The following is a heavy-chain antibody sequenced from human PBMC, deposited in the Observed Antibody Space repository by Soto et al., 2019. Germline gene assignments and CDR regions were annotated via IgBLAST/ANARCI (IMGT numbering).Heavy chain of an antibody. CDR3: ANLPHGNYDYIWGSYHPFDY. CDR2: ISYDGSNK. CDR1: GFTFSSYG. J-gene: IGHJ4*02. Sequence: GGSLRLSCAASGFTFSSYGMHWVRQAPGKGLEWVAVISYDGSNKYYADSVKGRFTISRDNSKNTLYLQMNSLRAEDTAVYYCANLPHGNYDYIWGSYHPFDYWGQGTLVTVSS. D-gene: IGHD3-16*02. V-gene: IGHV3-30*18.